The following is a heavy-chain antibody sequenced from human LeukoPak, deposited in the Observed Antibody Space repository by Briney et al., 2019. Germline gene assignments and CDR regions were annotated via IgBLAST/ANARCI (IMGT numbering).Heavy chain of an antibody. D-gene: IGHD4-17*01. J-gene: IGHJ4*02. CDR1: GFTFSGSA. CDR2: IRSKANSYAT. CDR3: TRQNYGDYCFDY. Sequence: PGGSLRLSCAASGFTFSGSAMHWVRQASGKWLEWVGRIRSKANSYATAYAASVKGRFTISRDDSKNTAYLQMNSLKTEDTAVYYCTRQNYGDYCFDYWGQGTLVTVSS. V-gene: IGHV3-73*01.